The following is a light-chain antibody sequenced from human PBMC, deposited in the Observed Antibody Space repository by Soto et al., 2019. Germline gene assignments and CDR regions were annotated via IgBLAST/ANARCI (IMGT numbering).Light chain of an antibody. CDR2: DAS. J-gene: IGKJ4*02. CDR1: QHIINF. Sequence: DIQMTQSPSSLSASVGDRVTITCQASQHIINFLNWYQQKPGKAPKLLIYDASNLETGVPSRFSGSGSGTDFTFTISSLQPEDIATYYCQQYDNLPLTFGGGTKV. CDR3: QQYDNLPLT. V-gene: IGKV1-33*01.